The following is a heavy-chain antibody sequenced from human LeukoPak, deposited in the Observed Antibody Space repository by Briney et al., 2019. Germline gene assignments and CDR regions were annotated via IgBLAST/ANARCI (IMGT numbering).Heavy chain of an antibody. V-gene: IGHV1-69*04. CDR3: ARDKGWDGSGNYPFDD. CDR1: GGTFSSYG. J-gene: IGHJ4*02. D-gene: IGHD3-10*01. Sequence: ASVKVSCKASGGTFSSYGINWVRQAPGQGLEWMGRIIPILGIKDYAQKFQGRVTITADKSTSTAYMELSSLRSEDTAVYYCARDKGWDGSGNYPFDDWGQGTLVTASS. CDR2: IIPILGIK.